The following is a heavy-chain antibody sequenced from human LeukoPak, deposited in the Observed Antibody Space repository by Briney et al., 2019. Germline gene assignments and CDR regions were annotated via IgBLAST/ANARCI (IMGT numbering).Heavy chain of an antibody. Sequence: TLSXTCAVYGGSFSGYYWSWIRQPPGKGLEWIGEINHSGSTNYNPSLKSRVTISVDTSKNQFSLKLSSVTAADTAVYYCARGYYGSGSYRDWGQGTLVTVSS. CDR1: GGSFSGYY. J-gene: IGHJ4*02. CDR3: ARGYYGSGSYRD. V-gene: IGHV4-34*01. D-gene: IGHD3-10*01. CDR2: INHSGST.